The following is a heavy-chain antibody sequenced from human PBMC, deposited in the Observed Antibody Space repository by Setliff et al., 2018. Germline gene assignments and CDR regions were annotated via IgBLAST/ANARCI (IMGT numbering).Heavy chain of an antibody. CDR2: IYYSGST. D-gene: IGHD3-3*01. V-gene: IGHV4-39*07. CDR3: ARRETYYNFWSGYFDY. J-gene: IGHJ4*02. CDR1: GGSISSSSYY. Sequence: SETLSLTCTVSGGSISSSSYYWAWIRQPPGRGLELIGSIYYSGSTYYNPSLKSRVTISVDTSKNQFSLKLSSVTAADTAVYYCARRETYYNFWSGYFDYWGQGTLVTVSS.